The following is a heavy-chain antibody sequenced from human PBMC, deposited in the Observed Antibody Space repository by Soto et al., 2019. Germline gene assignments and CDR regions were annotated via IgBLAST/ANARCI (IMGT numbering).Heavy chain of an antibody. CDR3: AKESSSYAYYGMDV. D-gene: IGHD6-6*01. V-gene: IGHV3-23*01. CDR2: ISGSGGST. J-gene: IGHJ6*02. CDR1: GFTLRSYD. Sequence: PXGSLGLSCAASGFTLRSYDMSWVRQAPGKGLEWVSAISGSGGSTYYADSVKGRFTISRDNSKNTLYLQMNSLRAEDTAVYYCAKESSSYAYYGMDVWGQGTTVTVSS.